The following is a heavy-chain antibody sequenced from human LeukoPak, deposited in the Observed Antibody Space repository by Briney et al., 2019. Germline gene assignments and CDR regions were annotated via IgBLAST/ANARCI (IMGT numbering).Heavy chain of an antibody. CDR3: AREVLATASAFDY. CDR2: INSDGSST. CDR1: GFIFSSYW. J-gene: IGHJ4*02. V-gene: IGHV3-74*01. D-gene: IGHD4-11*01. Sequence: GGSLRLSCAASGFIFSSYWMHWVRQAPGKGLVWVSRINSDGSSTSYADSVKGRFTISRDNAKNTLYLQMNSLRAEDTAVYYCAREVLATASAFDYWGQGTLVTVSS.